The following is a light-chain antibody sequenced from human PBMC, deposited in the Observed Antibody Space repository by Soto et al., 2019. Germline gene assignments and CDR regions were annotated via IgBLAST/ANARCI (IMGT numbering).Light chain of an antibody. V-gene: IGLV2-14*01. Sequence: QSALTQPASVSGSPGQSITISCTGTSSDVGGYNYVSWYQQHPGKAPKLMIYEVSNRTSGVSNRFSGSKSGNTASLTISGLQAEDEADYYCSSYTSSSTLGGVFGGGTKLTVL. CDR1: SSDVGGYNY. CDR2: EVS. CDR3: SSYTSSSTLGGV. J-gene: IGLJ2*01.